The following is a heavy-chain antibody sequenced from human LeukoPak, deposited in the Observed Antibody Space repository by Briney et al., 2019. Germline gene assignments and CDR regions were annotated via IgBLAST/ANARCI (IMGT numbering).Heavy chain of an antibody. J-gene: IGHJ3*02. D-gene: IGHD3-16*01. Sequence: GGSLRLSCAASGFTFSSYEMNWVRQAPGKGLEWVSSISSRSSYIYYADSVKGRFTISRDNAKNSLYLQMNSLRAEDTAVNYCARAKFDSSYYDYRGFDIWGQGTMVTVSS. CDR3: ARAKFDSSYYDYRGFDI. CDR2: ISSRSSYI. V-gene: IGHV3-21*01. CDR1: GFTFSSYE.